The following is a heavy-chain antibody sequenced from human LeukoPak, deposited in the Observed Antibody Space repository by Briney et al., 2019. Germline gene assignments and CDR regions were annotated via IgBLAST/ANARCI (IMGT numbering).Heavy chain of an antibody. CDR1: GYSFTCYW. J-gene: IGHJ6*03. Sequence: GESLKISCKGSGYSFTCYWIGWVRQMPGKGLEWMGIIYPGDSDTRYSPSFQGQVTISADKSISTAYLQWSSLKASDTAMYYCARHVRGYSYGYYYYYYMDVWGKGTTVTISS. V-gene: IGHV5-51*01. D-gene: IGHD5-18*01. CDR3: ARHVRGYSYGYYYYYYMDV. CDR2: IYPGDSDT.